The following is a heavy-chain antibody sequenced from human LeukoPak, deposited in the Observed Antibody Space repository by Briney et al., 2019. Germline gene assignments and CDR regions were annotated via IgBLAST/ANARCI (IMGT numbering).Heavy chain of an antibody. CDR2: ISSSGSTI. V-gene: IGHV3-11*01. D-gene: IGHD2-21*02. CDR3: ARDYPPVVTRVAYYFDY. J-gene: IGHJ4*02. Sequence: PGGSLRLSCAASGFTFSDYYMSWIRQAPGKGLEWVSYISSSGSTIYYADSVKGRFTISRDNAKNSLYLQMNSLRAEDTAVYYCARDYPPVVTRVAYYFDYWGQGTMITVSS. CDR1: GFTFSDYY.